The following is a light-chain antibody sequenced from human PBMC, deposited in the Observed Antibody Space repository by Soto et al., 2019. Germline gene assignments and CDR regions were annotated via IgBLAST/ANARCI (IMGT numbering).Light chain of an antibody. J-gene: IGLJ1*01. CDR1: GNDVGGYTF. CDR3: CSYTATTTYV. Sequence: QSVLTQPASVSGSPGQSISISCTGTGNDVGGYTFVSWYQLHPDKVPKLVIFDVNRRPSGVSDRFSGSKSVNAASLTISGLQAEDEADYYCCSYTATTTYVFGTGTKVTVL. V-gene: IGLV2-14*03. CDR2: DVN.